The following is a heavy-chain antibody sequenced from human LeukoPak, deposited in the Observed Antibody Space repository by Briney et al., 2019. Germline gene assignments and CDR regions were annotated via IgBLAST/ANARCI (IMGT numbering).Heavy chain of an antibody. CDR1: GGSISSYY. Sequence: SETLSLTCTVSGGSISSYYWSWIRQPPGKGLEWIGYIYYSGSTNYNPSLKSRVTISVDTSKNQFSLKLSSVTAADTAVYYCARDVDSSSFDIWGQGTMVTVSS. CDR3: ARDVDSSSFDI. V-gene: IGHV4-59*01. D-gene: IGHD6-13*01. J-gene: IGHJ3*02. CDR2: IYYSGST.